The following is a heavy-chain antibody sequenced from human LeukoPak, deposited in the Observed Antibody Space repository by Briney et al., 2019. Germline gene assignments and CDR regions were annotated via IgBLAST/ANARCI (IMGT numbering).Heavy chain of an antibody. J-gene: IGHJ3*02. CDR2: IYDSGST. D-gene: IGHD3-22*01. CDR3: ASLTTAEAFDI. V-gene: IGHV4-59*01. CDR1: GGSISIYY. Sequence: PSETLSLTCTVSGGSISIYYWSWIRQPPGMGLEWIGYIYDSGSTNYNPSLKSRVTISVDTSKNQFSLKLSSVTAADTAVYYCASLTTAEAFDIWGQGTMVTVSS.